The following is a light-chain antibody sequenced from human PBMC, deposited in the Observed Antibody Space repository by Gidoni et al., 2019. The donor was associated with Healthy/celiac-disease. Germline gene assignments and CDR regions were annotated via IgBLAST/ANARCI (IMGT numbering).Light chain of an antibody. Sequence: EIVMTQSPATLSVSPGESATLSCRASQSVSSNLAWYQQKPGQAPMLLIYGASTRATGIPARFSGSGSGTEFTLTISSLQSEDFAVYYCQQYNNWPPSTFGGGTKVEIK. CDR1: QSVSSN. J-gene: IGKJ4*01. CDR2: GAS. V-gene: IGKV3-15*01. CDR3: QQYNNWPPST.